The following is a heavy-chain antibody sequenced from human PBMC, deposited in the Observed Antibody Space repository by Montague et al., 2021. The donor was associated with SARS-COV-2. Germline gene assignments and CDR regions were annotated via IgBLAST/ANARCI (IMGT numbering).Heavy chain of an antibody. CDR2: SA. Sequence: SAYYNPSLKSRVTISVDTSKNQFSLKLTSVTAADTAVYYCARAVETTVVTHFDYWGQGTLVAVSS. CDR3: ARAVETTVVTHFDY. D-gene: IGHD4-23*01. J-gene: IGHJ4*02. V-gene: IGHV4-31*02.